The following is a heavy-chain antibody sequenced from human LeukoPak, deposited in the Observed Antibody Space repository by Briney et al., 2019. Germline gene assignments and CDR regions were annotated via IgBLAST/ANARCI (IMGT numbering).Heavy chain of an antibody. CDR3: AKANYYQQPRIKIVDY. CDR2: IWHDGSHR. V-gene: IGHV3-33*03. J-gene: IGHJ4*02. CDR1: GFTFSSYG. D-gene: IGHD3-22*01. Sequence: PGGSLRLSCAASGFTFSSYGMHWVRQAPGKGLEWVAVIWHDGSHRYYADSVKGRFTISRDNSKNTLYLQISSLRAEDTAVYYCAKANYYQQPRIKIVDYWGQGTLVTVSS.